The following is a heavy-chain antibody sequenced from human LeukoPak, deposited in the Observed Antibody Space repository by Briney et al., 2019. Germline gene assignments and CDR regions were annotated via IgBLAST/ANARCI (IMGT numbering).Heavy chain of an antibody. J-gene: IGHJ4*02. CDR2: ISGSGSTI. CDR3: AGTGGSWYLPYDY. Sequence: GGSLRLSCAASGFTFSSYEMNWVRQAPGKGLEWVSYISGSGSTIYYADSVKGRFTISRDNAKNSLYLQMNSLRAEDTAVYYCAGTGGSWYLPYDYWGQGALVTVSS. V-gene: IGHV3-48*03. CDR1: GFTFSSYE. D-gene: IGHD6-13*01.